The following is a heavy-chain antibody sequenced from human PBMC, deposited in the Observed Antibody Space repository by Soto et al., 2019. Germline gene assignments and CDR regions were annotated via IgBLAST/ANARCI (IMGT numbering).Heavy chain of an antibody. V-gene: IGHV5-51*01. Sequence: PGESLKISCKGSGYSFTSYWIGWVRQMPGKGLEWMGIIYPGDSDTRYSPSFQGQVTISADKSISTAYLQWSSLKASDTAMYHCARRKDGYTVVGVYYYYGMDVWGQGTTVNVSS. J-gene: IGHJ6*02. CDR1: GYSFTSYW. CDR3: ARRKDGYTVVGVYYYYGMDV. D-gene: IGHD3-3*01. CDR2: IYPGDSDT.